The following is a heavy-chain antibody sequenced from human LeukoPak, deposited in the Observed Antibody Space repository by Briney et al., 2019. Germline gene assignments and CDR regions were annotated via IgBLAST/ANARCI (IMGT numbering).Heavy chain of an antibody. D-gene: IGHD6-13*01. V-gene: IGHV4-34*01. Sequence: SETLSLTCAVYGGSFSGYYWSWIRQPPGKGLEWIGKINHRGSTNYNPSLKSRVTISVDTSKNQFSLKLSSVTAADTAVYYCARAAAAGRGGNWFDPWGQGTLVTVSS. CDR2: INHRGST. CDR1: GGSFSGYY. CDR3: ARAAAAGRGGNWFDP. J-gene: IGHJ5*02.